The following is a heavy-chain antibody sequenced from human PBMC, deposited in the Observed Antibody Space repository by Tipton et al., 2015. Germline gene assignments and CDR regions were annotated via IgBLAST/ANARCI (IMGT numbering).Heavy chain of an antibody. Sequence: TLSLTCAAYGGSLSGYYWSWIRQPPGKGLEWIGEMNHSGSTNYNPSLKSRVTISVDTSKNQFSLKMSSVTASDTAVYYCARARGRHGGLFDSWGQGILVTVSS. CDR1: GGSLSGYY. CDR3: ARARGRHGGLFDS. D-gene: IGHD4-23*01. V-gene: IGHV4-34*01. CDR2: MNHSGST. J-gene: IGHJ4*02.